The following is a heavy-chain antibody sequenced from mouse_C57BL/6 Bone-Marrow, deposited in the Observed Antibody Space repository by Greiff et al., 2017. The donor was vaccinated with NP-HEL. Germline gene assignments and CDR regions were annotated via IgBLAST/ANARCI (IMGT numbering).Heavy chain of an antibody. CDR1: GYTFTDYN. V-gene: IGHV1-22*01. CDR3: AKDYDYPWFAY. D-gene: IGHD2-4*01. Sequence: EVQLQQSGPELVKPGASVKMSCKASGYTFTDYNMHWVKQSHGKSLEWIGYINPNNGGTSYNQKFKGKATLTVNKSSSTAYMELRSLTSEDSAVYYCAKDYDYPWFAYWGQGTLVTVSA. CDR2: INPNNGGT. J-gene: IGHJ3*01.